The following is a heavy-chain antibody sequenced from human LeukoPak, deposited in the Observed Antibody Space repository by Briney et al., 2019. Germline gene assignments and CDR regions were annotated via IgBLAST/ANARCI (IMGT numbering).Heavy chain of an antibody. J-gene: IGHJ6*02. V-gene: IGHV3-74*01. D-gene: IGHD3-10*01. CDR2: INSDGSST. CDR1: GFTFSSYS. Sequence: GGSLRLSCAASGFTFSSYSMNWVRQAPGKGLVWVSRINSDGSSTSYADSVKGRFTISRDNAENTLYVQMNSLRAEDTAVYYCARVKTDGSGSYYQGMDVWGQGTTVTVSS. CDR3: ARVKTDGSGSYYQGMDV.